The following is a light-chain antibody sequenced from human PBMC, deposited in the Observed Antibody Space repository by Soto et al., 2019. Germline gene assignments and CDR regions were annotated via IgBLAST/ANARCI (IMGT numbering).Light chain of an antibody. J-gene: IGLJ3*02. Sequence: QSVLTQPPSASGTPGQRVTISCSGSSSNIGRNIVIWYQQVPGTAPKFLIYSDNQRPSGVPDRFSASKSGTSASLAISGLRSEDEADYYCAAWDDSLKGRVFCGGTKVTVL. CDR1: SSNIGRNI. CDR3: AAWDDSLKGRV. CDR2: SDN. V-gene: IGLV1-44*01.